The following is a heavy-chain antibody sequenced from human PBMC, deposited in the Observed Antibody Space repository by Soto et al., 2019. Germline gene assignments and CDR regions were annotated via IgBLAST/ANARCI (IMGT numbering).Heavy chain of an antibody. V-gene: IGHV4-4*07. CDR1: GDSIGNFY. D-gene: IGHD2-8*01. Sequence: SETLSLTCAISGDSIGNFYWSWIRQPAGKGLESLGRLSASGRTNYSPSLQSRVTMSLDRSKNRFSLRLTSVSAADTAVYFCARGMGRYFDLWGRGTLVTVSS. CDR2: LSASGRT. CDR3: ARGMGRYFDL. J-gene: IGHJ2*01.